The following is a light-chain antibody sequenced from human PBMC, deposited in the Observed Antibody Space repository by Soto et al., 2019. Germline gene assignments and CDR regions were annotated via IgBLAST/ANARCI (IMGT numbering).Light chain of an antibody. CDR3: QQRSNWPPEIT. CDR2: DAS. CDR1: QSVSSF. J-gene: IGKJ5*01. V-gene: IGKV3-11*01. Sequence: EIVLTQSPATLSLSPGERATLSCRASQSVSSFLAWYQQKPGQAPRLLIYDASNRATGIPARFSGSGSRTDFTLTISSLEPEDFAVYYCQQRSNWPPEITFGQGTRLEIK.